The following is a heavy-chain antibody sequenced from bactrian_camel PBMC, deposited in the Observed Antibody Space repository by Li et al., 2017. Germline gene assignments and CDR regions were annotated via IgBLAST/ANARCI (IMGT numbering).Heavy chain of an antibody. D-gene: IGHD2*01. CDR3: ARRSGWSVASAFDY. Sequence: QLVESGGGLVQPGGSLRLSCASSEITFSNYAMTWVRQAPGKGLEWVSGISSTGGSTHYADSVKGRFTVSRDDVKNTLYLQLSSLKTDDTAMYYCARRSGWSVASAFDYWGQGT. CDR1: EITFSNYA. J-gene: IGHJ6*01. CDR2: ISSTGGST. V-gene: IGHV3S31*01.